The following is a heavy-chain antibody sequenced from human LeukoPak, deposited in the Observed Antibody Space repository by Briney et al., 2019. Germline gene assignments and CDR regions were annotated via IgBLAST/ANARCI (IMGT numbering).Heavy chain of an antibody. CDR2: IIPIFGTA. J-gene: IGHJ3*02. V-gene: IGHV1-69*05. D-gene: IGHD3-16*02. Sequence: GASVKVSCKASGGTFSSYAISWVRQAPGQGLEWMGGIIPIFGTANYAQKFQGRVTITTDESTSTAYMELSSLRSEDTAVYYCARGGITFGGVIMYDAFDIWGQGTMVTVSS. CDR3: ARGGITFGGVIMYDAFDI. CDR1: GGTFSSYA.